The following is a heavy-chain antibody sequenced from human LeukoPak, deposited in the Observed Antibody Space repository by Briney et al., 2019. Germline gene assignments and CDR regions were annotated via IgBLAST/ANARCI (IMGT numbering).Heavy chain of an antibody. Sequence: ASVKVSCKASGYTFTSYGISWVRQAPGQGLEWMGWISAYNGNTNYAQKLQGRVTMTTDTSTSTAYMELRSLRSDDTAVYYCARAEEGKQLGDYYYYMDVWGKGTTVTVSS. D-gene: IGHD5-18*01. CDR1: GYTFTSYG. CDR2: ISAYNGNT. J-gene: IGHJ6*03. V-gene: IGHV1-18*01. CDR3: ARAEEGKQLGDYYYYMDV.